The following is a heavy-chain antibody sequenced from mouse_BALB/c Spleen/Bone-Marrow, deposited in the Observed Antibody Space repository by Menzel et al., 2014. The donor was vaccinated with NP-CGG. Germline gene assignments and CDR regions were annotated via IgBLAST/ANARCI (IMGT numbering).Heavy chain of an antibody. D-gene: IGHD3-3*01. Sequence: EVKLQESGPGLVKPSQSLSLTCTVTGYSITSDYAWNWIRQFPGNKLEWMGYISYSGITSYNSSLKSRISITRDTSKNQFFLQLNSVTTEDTATYYCARGRAAWFAYWGQGTLVTVSA. V-gene: IGHV3-2*02. CDR1: GYSITSDYA. CDR2: ISYSGIT. CDR3: ARGRAAWFAY. J-gene: IGHJ3*01.